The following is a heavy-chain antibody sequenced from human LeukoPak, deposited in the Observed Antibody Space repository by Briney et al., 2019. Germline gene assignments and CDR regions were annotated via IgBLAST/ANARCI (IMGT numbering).Heavy chain of an antibody. V-gene: IGHV4-4*02. CDR1: GGSISSSNW. J-gene: IGHJ3*02. D-gene: IGHD3-9*01. Sequence: SGTLSLTCAVSGGSISSSNWWSWVRQPPGKGLGWIGEIYHSGSTNYNPSLKSRVTISVDKSKNQFSLKLSSVTAADTAVYYCARRRYFDWLLSAFDIWGQGTMVTVSS. CDR2: IYHSGST. CDR3: ARRRYFDWLLSAFDI.